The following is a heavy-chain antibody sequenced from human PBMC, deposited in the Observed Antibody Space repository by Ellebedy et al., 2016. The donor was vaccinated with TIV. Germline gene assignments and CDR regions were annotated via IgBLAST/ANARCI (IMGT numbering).Heavy chain of an antibody. CDR3: ARSGSGSRYGMDV. CDR1: GITFSDYY. V-gene: IGHV3-69-1*01. D-gene: IGHD3-10*01. CDR2: INHKSDI. J-gene: IGHJ6*02. Sequence: GESLKISCAAPGITFSDYYMNWNRQTPGKGLELVSYINHKSDISYADFVQGRFTSSRDKAENSLYLQMNSLRDEDSAVYYCARSGSGSRYGMDVWGQGTTVTVSS.